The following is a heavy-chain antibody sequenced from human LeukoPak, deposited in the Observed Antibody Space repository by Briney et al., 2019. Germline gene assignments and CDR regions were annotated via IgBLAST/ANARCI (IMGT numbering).Heavy chain of an antibody. J-gene: IGHJ3*02. V-gene: IGHV4-38-2*01. CDR2: VYHTGST. Sequence: SETLSLTCAVSGYSISSGYYWGWIRQPPGKGLEWIGSVYHTGSTYYHPSLKSRVTISLDTSKNQFSLRLTSVTAADTAVYYCARVPIVVPAAIDAFDIWGQGTMVTVSS. CDR1: GYSISSGYY. CDR3: ARVPIVVPAAIDAFDI. D-gene: IGHD2-2*01.